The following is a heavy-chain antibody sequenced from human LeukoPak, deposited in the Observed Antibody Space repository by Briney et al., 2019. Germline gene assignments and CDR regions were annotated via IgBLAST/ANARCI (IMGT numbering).Heavy chain of an antibody. Sequence: SVKVSCKTSGGTFTSYAITWVRQAPGQGLEWMGKIIPISGTTNYAQKFQGRVTFTANESTSTAYMELSSLRSEDTALYYCARKLRLGGNWFDPWGQGTLVTVSS. CDR2: IIPISGTT. CDR1: GGTFTSYA. V-gene: IGHV1-69*13. D-gene: IGHD1-26*01. CDR3: ARKLRLGGNWFDP. J-gene: IGHJ5*02.